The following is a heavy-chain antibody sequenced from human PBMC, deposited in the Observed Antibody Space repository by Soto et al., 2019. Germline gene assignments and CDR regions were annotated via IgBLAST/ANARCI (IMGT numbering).Heavy chain of an antibody. V-gene: IGHV3-33*01. CDR3: ARGYRSSWYVFDY. D-gene: IGHD6-13*01. Sequence: PGGSLRLSCAASGFTFSTYGMHWVRQAPGKGLEWVAVIWFDGSNKYYADSVKGRFTISRDNSKNTLDLQMNSLRAEDTAMYYCARGYRSSWYVFDYWGQGTLVTVSS. J-gene: IGHJ4*02. CDR1: GFTFSTYG. CDR2: IWFDGSNK.